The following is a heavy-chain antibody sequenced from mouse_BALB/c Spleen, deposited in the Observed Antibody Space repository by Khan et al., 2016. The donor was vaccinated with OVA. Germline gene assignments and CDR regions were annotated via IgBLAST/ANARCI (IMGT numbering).Heavy chain of an antibody. CDR3: ARWLQEDC. CDR2: INPSTDYA. D-gene: IGHD2-3*01. J-gene: IGHJ2*01. Sequence: QVQLQQPGAELAKPGASVKMSCKASGYTFTSYWIHWTKQRPGQGLVWIGYINPSTDYAECYQKLKDKATLTADKSSTTAYMEMSSLTSEDSASYCCARWLQEDCWGQGATLTVTS. CDR1: GYTFTSYW. V-gene: IGHV1-7*01.